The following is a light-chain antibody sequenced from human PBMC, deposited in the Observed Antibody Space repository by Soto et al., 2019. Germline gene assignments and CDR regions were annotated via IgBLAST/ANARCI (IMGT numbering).Light chain of an antibody. V-gene: IGKV2-28*01. CDR1: QSLLSSNGYNY. CDR3: MQGLSTPLT. J-gene: IGKJ4*01. Sequence: DIVLTQSPLSLPVTPGEPASISCRSSQSLLSSNGYNYLDWYVQRPGQSPQLLSYLASNRASGVPDRFSGSGSGTAFTLKISRMEAEDVGVYYCMQGLSTPLTFGGGTKVEIK. CDR2: LAS.